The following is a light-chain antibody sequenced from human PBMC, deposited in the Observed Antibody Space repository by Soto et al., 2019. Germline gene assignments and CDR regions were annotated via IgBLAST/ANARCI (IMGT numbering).Light chain of an antibody. CDR3: SSYASSSTS. Sequence: QSALTQPASVSGSPGQSITISCTGTSSDVGGYNYVSWYQQHPGKAPKLMIYEVSNRPSGVSNRFSGSKSGNTASLTISGLQAEDEADCYCSSYASSSTSFGTGTKLTVL. J-gene: IGLJ1*01. V-gene: IGLV2-14*03. CDR2: EVS. CDR1: SSDVGGYNY.